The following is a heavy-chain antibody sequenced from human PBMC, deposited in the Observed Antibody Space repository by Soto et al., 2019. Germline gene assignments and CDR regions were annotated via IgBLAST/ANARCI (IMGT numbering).Heavy chain of an antibody. D-gene: IGHD1-26*01. CDR2: IHYSGST. V-gene: IGHV4-39*01. CDR1: GGSISSSSYY. J-gene: IGHJ6*02. Sequence: SETLSLTCTVSGGSISSSSYYWGWIRQPPGKGLEWIGNIHYSGSTYYDSSLKSRVTISVDTSKNQFSLKLSSVTAADTAVYYCARGWWEREGYLMDVWGQGTTVTVSS. CDR3: ARGWWEREGYLMDV.